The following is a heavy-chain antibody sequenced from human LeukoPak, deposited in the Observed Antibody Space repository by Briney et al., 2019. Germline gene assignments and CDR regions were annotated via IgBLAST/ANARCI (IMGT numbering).Heavy chain of an antibody. Sequence: PSETLSLTCAVSGYSISNSYYWVWIRQPPGRGLEWIGSLYHSDSAYCNTSLRSRVSMSVDTSKNQFSLTLSFVTAADTAVYYCARQHDSYYYYYIDVWGSGTTVTVSS. J-gene: IGHJ6*03. CDR2: LYHSDSA. CDR3: ARQHDSYYYYYIDV. CDR1: GYSISNSYY. V-gene: IGHV4-38-2*01.